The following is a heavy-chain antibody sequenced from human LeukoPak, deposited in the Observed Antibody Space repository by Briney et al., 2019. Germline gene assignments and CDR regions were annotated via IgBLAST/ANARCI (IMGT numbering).Heavy chain of an antibody. V-gene: IGHV4-4*02. D-gene: IGHD3-22*01. CDR3: ARVEVVVDAFDI. J-gene: IGHJ3*02. CDR2: IYHSGST. Sequence: SETLSLTCAVSGGSISSSNWWCWVRQPPGKGLEWIGEIYHSGSTYYNPSLKSRVTISVDTSKNQFSLKLSSVTAADTAVYYCARVEVVVDAFDIWGQGTMVTVSS. CDR1: GGSISSSNW.